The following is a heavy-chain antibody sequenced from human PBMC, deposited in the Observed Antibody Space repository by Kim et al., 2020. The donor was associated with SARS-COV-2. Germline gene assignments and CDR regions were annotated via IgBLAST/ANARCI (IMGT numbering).Heavy chain of an antibody. CDR3: ARDYDILTGYNYGMDV. J-gene: IGHJ6*02. Sequence: SETLSLTCTVSGGSISSGGYYWSWIRQHPGKGLEWIGYIYYSGSTYYNPSLKSRVTISVDTSKNQFSLKLSSVTAADTAVYYCARDYDILTGYNYGMDVWGQGTTVTVSS. CDR2: IYYSGST. D-gene: IGHD3-9*01. V-gene: IGHV4-31*03. CDR1: GGSISSGGYY.